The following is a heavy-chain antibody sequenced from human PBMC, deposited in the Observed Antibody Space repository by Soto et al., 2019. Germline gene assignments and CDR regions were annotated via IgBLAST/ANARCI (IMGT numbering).Heavy chain of an antibody. CDR1: GGSISSGDYY. CDR3: ARESPPPEDILTGYYYYYGMDV. D-gene: IGHD3-9*01. J-gene: IGHJ6*02. V-gene: IGHV4-30-4*01. Sequence: PSETLSLTCTVSGGSISSGDYYWSWIRQPPGKGLEWIGYIYYSGSTYYNPSLKSRVTISVDTSKNQFSLKLSSVTAADTAVYYCARESPPPEDILTGYYYYYGMDVWGQGTTVTVSS. CDR2: IYYSGST.